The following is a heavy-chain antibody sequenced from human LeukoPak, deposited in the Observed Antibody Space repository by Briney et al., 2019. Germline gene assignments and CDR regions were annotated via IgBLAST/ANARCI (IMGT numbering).Heavy chain of an antibody. J-gene: IGHJ6*02. CDR1: GYSFTTYW. D-gene: IGHD6-25*01. Sequence: GESLKISCKGSGYSFTTYWISWVRQMPGKSLEWMGRIDPSDSYTNYSPSFQGHVTMSADRSISTAYLQWSSLKASDTALYYCARQAVDYYYGMDVWGQGTTVTVSS. CDR3: ARQAVDYYYGMDV. CDR2: IDPSDSYT. V-gene: IGHV5-10-1*01.